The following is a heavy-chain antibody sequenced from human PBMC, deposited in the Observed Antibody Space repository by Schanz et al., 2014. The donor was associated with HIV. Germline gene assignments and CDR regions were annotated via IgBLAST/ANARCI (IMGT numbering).Heavy chain of an antibody. Sequence: QVQLVQSGAEVKKPGSSVKVSCKASGGTFSSHAISWVRQAPGQGLEWMGWINPNSGGTNYATKFQGRVTMPTDTSARTASLELSSLISEATAVYYCARMGVTIFGGGMDVWGQGTTVTVSS. J-gene: IGHJ6*02. CDR1: GGTFSSHA. V-gene: IGHV1-69*06. CDR3: ARMGVTIFGGGMDV. D-gene: IGHD3-3*01. CDR2: INPNSGGT.